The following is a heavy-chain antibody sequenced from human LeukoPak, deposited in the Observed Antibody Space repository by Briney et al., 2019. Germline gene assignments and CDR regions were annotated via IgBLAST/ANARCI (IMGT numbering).Heavy chain of an antibody. V-gene: IGHV4-61*08. CDR1: GGSISSGGYS. Sequence: PSETLSLTCAVSGGSISSGGYSWSWIRQPPGKGLEWIGYIYYSGSTNYNPSLKSRVTISVDTSKNQFSLKLSSVTAADTAVYYCARVGRRDVDTAMVEAHESLRYYYYGMDVWGQGTTVTVSS. CDR2: IYYSGST. CDR3: ARVGRRDVDTAMVEAHESLRYYYYGMDV. D-gene: IGHD5-18*01. J-gene: IGHJ6*02.